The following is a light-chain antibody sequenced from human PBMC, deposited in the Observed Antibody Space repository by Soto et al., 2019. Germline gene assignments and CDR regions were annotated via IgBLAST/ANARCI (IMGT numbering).Light chain of an antibody. V-gene: IGKV3-11*01. CDR2: DAS. J-gene: IGKJ4*01. CDR3: QQRNTWPLT. Sequence: EIVLTQSPATLSLSPGERATLSCRASQSVSSYLAWYRQKPGQAPRLLIYDASNRATGIPARFSGSGSGTDFTLTISSLEPEDFAVYYCQQRNTWPLTFGGGIKVEIK. CDR1: QSVSSY.